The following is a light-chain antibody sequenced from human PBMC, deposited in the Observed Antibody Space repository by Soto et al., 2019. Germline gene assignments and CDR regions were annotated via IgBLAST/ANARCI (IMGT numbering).Light chain of an antibody. CDR1: QSVSSSY. J-gene: IGKJ4*01. V-gene: IGKV3-20*01. Sequence: EIVLTQSPGTLSLSPGERATLSCRASQSVSSSYLAWYQQKPGQAPRLLIYGASSRATGIPDRFSGSGSGTDFTLTISRLEPEDFAVYDCQQYGSSPPFGGVPK. CDR3: QQYGSSPP. CDR2: GAS.